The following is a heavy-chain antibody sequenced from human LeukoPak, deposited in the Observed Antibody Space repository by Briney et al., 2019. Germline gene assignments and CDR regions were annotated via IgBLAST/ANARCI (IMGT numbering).Heavy chain of an antibody. CDR3: ATYRQVLLPFES. V-gene: IGHV1-69*13. D-gene: IGHD2-8*02. CDR2: IIPIFGTA. CDR1: GGTFSSYA. Sequence: ASVKVSCKASGGTFSSYAISWVRQAPGQGLEWMGGIIPIFGTANYAQKFQGRVTITADESTSTAYMELSSLRSEDTAIYYCATYRQVLLPFESWGQGTLVTVSS. J-gene: IGHJ4*02.